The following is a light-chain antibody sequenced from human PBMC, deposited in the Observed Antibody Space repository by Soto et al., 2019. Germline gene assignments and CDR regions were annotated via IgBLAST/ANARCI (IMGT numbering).Light chain of an antibody. Sequence: QSALPQPPSASGSPGQSVTISCTGTSSDVGGYNYVSWYQQHPRKAPKLMIYEVSKRPSGVPDRFSGAKSGNAASLTVSGLQAEDESDYYCSSYAGSNNFDVVFGGGTKVTVL. CDR3: SSYAGSNNFDVV. V-gene: IGLV2-8*01. J-gene: IGLJ2*01. CDR2: EVS. CDR1: SSDVGGYNY.